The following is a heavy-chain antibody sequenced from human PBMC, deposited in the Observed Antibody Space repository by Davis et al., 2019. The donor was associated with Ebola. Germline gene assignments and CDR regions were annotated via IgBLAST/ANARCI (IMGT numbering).Heavy chain of an antibody. D-gene: IGHD4-17*01. CDR2: MNPNSGNT. J-gene: IGHJ6*02. CDR1: GYTFTSYD. CDR3: AKPPTVTREYYYYGMDV. Sequence: ASVKVSCKASGYTFTSYDINWVRQATGQGLEWMGWMNPNSGNTGYAQKFQGRVTITADKSTSTAYMELSSLRSEDTAVYYCAKPPTVTREYYYYGMDVWGQGTTVTVSS. V-gene: IGHV1-8*01.